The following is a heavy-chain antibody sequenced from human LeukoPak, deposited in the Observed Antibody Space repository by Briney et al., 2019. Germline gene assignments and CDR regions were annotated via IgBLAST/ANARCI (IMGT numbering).Heavy chain of an antibody. CDR2: IYYSGST. D-gene: IGHD3-22*01. J-gene: IGHJ6*02. CDR3: ARAVMAYDSSGYYYGGYYYYYGMDV. V-gene: IGHV4-59*01. Sequence: SETLSLTCTVSGGSISSYYWSWIRQPPGKGLEWIGYIYYSGSTNYNPSLKSRVTISVDTSKNQFSLKLSSVTAADTAVYYCARAVMAYDSSGYYYGGYYYYYGMDVWGQGTTVTVSS. CDR1: GGSISSYY.